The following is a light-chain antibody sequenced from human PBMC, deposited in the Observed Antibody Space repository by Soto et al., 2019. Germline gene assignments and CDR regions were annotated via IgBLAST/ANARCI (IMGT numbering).Light chain of an antibody. CDR3: QQSYSMPWT. CDR2: GAS. V-gene: IGKV1-39*01. J-gene: IGKJ1*01. Sequence: DLQMTQSPSSLSASIGDRVTITCRASHSVNTYLNWYQHIPGKAPKLLIYGASTLQGGVPSRFSGSGSGTDFTLTISSLQPEDFATYHCQQSYSMPWTFGQGTKVDIK. CDR1: HSVNTY.